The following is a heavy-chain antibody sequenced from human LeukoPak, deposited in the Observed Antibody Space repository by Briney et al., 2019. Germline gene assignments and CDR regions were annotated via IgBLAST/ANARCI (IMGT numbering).Heavy chain of an antibody. J-gene: IGHJ5*02. Sequence: PSETLALTCAVSGGSISSSNWRSWVRQPPGKGLEWIGEIYHSGSTDYNPSLKSRVTISVDKSKNQFSLKLSSVTAADTAVYYCAREYCSSTSCYFGDWFDPWGQGTLVTVSS. CDR2: IYHSGST. D-gene: IGHD2-2*01. V-gene: IGHV4-4*02. CDR1: GGSISSSNW. CDR3: AREYCSSTSCYFGDWFDP.